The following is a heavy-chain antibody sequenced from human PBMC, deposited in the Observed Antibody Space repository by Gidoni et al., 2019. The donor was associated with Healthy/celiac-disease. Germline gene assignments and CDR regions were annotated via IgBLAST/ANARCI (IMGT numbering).Heavy chain of an antibody. CDR1: GGSISSSRYY. CDR2: IYYSGST. J-gene: IGHJ6*02. D-gene: IGHD6-13*01. Sequence: QLQLQESGPGLVKPSETLSLTCTVSGGSISSSRYYWGWIRQPPGKGLEWIGSIYYSGSTYYNPSLKSRVTISVDTSKNQFSLKLSSVTAADTAVYYCASPPGIAAAGQYYYYGMDVWGQGTTVTVSS. V-gene: IGHV4-39*01. CDR3: ASPPGIAAAGQYYYYGMDV.